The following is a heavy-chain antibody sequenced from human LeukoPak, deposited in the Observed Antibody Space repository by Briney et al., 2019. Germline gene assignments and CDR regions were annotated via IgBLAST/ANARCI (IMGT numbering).Heavy chain of an antibody. J-gene: IGHJ1*01. CDR2: ISSSGSTI. CDR3: AIRRFGSYHAWSYFQH. D-gene: IGHD3-16*02. Sequence: GGSLRLSCAASGFTFSSYEMNWVRQAPGKGLEWVSYISSSGSTIYYADSVKGRFTISRDNAKNSLYLQMNSLRAEDTAVYYCAIRRFGSYHAWSYFQHWGQGTLVTVSS. CDR1: GFTFSSYE. V-gene: IGHV3-48*03.